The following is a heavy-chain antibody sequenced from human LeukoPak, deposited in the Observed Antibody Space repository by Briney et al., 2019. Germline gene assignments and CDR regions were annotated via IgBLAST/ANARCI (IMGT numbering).Heavy chain of an antibody. D-gene: IGHD3-9*01. CDR3: ARGYDILTGYSDLDY. Sequence: ASVKVSCKASGYTFTSYGISWVRQAPGQGLEWMGWISAYNGNTNYAQKLQGRVTMTTDTSTSTAYMELRSLRSGDTAVYYCARGYDILTGYSDLDYWGQGTLVTVSS. CDR2: ISAYNGNT. V-gene: IGHV1-18*01. J-gene: IGHJ4*02. CDR1: GYTFTSYG.